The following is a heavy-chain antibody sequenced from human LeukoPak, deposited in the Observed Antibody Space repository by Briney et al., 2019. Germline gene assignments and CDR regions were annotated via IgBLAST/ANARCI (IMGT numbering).Heavy chain of an antibody. CDR2: IKQDGSEK. CDR3: ARDGGSNAFDI. J-gene: IGHJ3*02. Sequence: GGSLRLSCAVSGFMFSSYWMSWVRQAPGKGLEWVANIKQDGSEKYYVDSVKGRFTISRDNAKNSLYLQMNSLRAEDTAVYYCARDGGSNAFDIWGQGTMVTVSS. D-gene: IGHD2-15*01. CDR1: GFMFSSYW. V-gene: IGHV3-7*01.